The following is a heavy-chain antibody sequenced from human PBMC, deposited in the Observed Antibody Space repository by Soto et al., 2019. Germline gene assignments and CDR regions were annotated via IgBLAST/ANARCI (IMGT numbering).Heavy chain of an antibody. CDR1: GGSISSSSYY. D-gene: IGHD3-16*02. J-gene: IGHJ6*03. CDR2: IYYSGST. CDR3: ARRYTDYYYYYMDV. Sequence: PSETLSLTCTVSGGSISSSSYYWGWIRQPPGKGLEWIGSIYYSGSTYYNPSLKSRVTISVDTSKNQFSLKLSSVTAADTAVYYCARRYTDYYYYYMDVWGKGTTVTVSS. V-gene: IGHV4-39*01.